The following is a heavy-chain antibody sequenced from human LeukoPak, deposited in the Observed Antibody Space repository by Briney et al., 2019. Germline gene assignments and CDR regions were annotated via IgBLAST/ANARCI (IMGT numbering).Heavy chain of an antibody. J-gene: IGHJ5*02. CDR1: GGSFSGYY. CDR3: ARQYSSGWYNWFDP. Sequence: PSETLSLTCAVYGGSFSGYYWSWIRQPPGKGLEWIGEINHSGSTNYNPSLKSQVTISVDTSKNQFSLKLSSVTAADTAVYYCARQYSSGWYNWFDPWGQGTLVTVSS. CDR2: INHSGST. V-gene: IGHV4-34*01. D-gene: IGHD6-19*01.